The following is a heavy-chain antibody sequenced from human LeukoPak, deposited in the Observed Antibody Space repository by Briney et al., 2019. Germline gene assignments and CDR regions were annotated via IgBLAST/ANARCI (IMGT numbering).Heavy chain of an antibody. CDR3: AKDIASSGYRLFDY. Sequence: PGGSLRLSCAASGFTFDDYAMHWVRQAPGKGLEWVSGISWNSGSIGYADSVKGRFTISRDNAKNSLYLQMNSLRAEDTALYYCAKDIASSGYRLFDYWGQGTLVTVSS. CDR2: ISWNSGSI. CDR1: GFTFDDYA. V-gene: IGHV3-9*01. J-gene: IGHJ4*02. D-gene: IGHD3-22*01.